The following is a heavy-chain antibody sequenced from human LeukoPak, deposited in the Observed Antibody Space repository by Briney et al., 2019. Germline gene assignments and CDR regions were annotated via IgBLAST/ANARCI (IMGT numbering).Heavy chain of an antibody. CDR1: GYTFTTYY. Sequence: GASVKVSCKASGYTFTTYYIHWVRQAPGQGLEWMGIINPSGGSASYARKFQGRVTMTRDTSTSTVYMELSSLTSEDTAVYYCARDTLTNSVDYWGQGTLVTVSS. CDR2: INPSGGSA. CDR3: ARDTLTNSVDY. J-gene: IGHJ4*02. V-gene: IGHV1-46*01. D-gene: IGHD4-23*01.